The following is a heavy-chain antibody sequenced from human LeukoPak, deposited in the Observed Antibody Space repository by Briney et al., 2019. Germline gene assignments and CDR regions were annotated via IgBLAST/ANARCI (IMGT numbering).Heavy chain of an antibody. CDR1: GFTFDDYA. J-gene: IGHJ5*02. Sequence: GGSLRLSCAAPGFTFDDYAMHWVRQAPGKGLEWVSGISWNSGSIGYADSVKGRFTISRDNSKNTLYLQMNSLRAEDTAVYYCAKDPLAMYSSGWYDGFVHWGQGALVTVSS. V-gene: IGHV3-9*01. CDR3: AKDPLAMYSSGWYDGFVH. CDR2: ISWNSGSI. D-gene: IGHD6-19*01.